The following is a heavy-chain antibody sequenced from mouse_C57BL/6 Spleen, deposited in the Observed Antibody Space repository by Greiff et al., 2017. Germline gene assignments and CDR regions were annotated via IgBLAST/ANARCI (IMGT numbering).Heavy chain of an antibody. CDR1: GYTCTDYE. Sequence: QVQLKQSGAELVRPGASVTLSCKASGYTCTDYEMHWVKQTPVHGLEWIGAIDPETGGTAYNQKFKGKAILTADKSSSTAYLELRSLTSEDSAVYYCTRNPPTIVTLYYFDYWGQGTTLTVSS. V-gene: IGHV1-15*01. J-gene: IGHJ2*01. CDR3: TRNPPTIVTLYYFDY. CDR2: IDPETGGT. D-gene: IGHD2-5*01.